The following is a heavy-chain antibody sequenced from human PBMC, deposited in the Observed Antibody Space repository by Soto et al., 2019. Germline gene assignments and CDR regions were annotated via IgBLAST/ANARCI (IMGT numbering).Heavy chain of an antibody. CDR3: ARAREWLLPDY. Sequence: EVQLVESGGGLVQPGGSLRLSCAASGFTVSSNYMSWVRQAPGKGLEWVSVIYSGGSTYYADSVKGRFTISRDNSKNTLYLQMNSLRAEDTAVYYCARAREWLLPDYWGQGTLVTVSS. D-gene: IGHD3-3*01. CDR2: IYSGGST. J-gene: IGHJ4*02. CDR1: GFTVSSNY. V-gene: IGHV3-66*01.